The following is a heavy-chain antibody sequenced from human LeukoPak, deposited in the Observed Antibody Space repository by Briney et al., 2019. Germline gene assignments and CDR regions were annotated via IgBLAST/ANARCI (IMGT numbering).Heavy chain of an antibody. D-gene: IGHD4-17*01. J-gene: IGHJ4*02. Sequence: GGSLRLSCAASGFTFSSYGMHWVRQAPGKGLEWVAVISHDGNNKYYADSVKGRFTISRDNSKNTLYLQMNSLRAEDTAVYYCAKVYGDYQYYFDYWGQGTLVTVSS. CDR2: ISHDGNNK. V-gene: IGHV3-30*18. CDR3: AKVYGDYQYYFDY. CDR1: GFTFSSYG.